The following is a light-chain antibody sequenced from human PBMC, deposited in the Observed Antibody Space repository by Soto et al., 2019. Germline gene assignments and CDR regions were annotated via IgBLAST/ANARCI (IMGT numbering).Light chain of an antibody. CDR3: CSYAGSSSLV. CDR2: EGT. J-gene: IGLJ7*01. V-gene: IGLV2-23*01. Sequence: QSALTQPASVSGSGGQSITISCTGTSSDVGNYNLVSWYQQHPGKAPKLIIYEGTKRPSGVSNRFSVSKSGNTASLTISGLQAEDEADYYCCSYAGSSSLVFGGGTQLTVL. CDR1: SSDVGNYNL.